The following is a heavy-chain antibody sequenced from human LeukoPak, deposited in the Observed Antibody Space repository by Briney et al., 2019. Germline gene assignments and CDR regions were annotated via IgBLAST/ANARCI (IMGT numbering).Heavy chain of an antibody. D-gene: IGHD1-26*01. Sequence: GGSLRLSRADSGFTVSSNYMSWVRQAPGKGLEWVSAIYSGGSTSYADSVKGRFTISRDNAKNSLYLQMNSLRAEDTAVYYCARGTRHGWELVVWGQGTLVTVSS. CDR1: GFTVSSNY. J-gene: IGHJ4*02. CDR3: ARGTRHGWELVV. CDR2: IYSGGST. V-gene: IGHV3-53*01.